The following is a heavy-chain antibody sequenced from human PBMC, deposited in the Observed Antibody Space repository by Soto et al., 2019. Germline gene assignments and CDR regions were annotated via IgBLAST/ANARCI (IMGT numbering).Heavy chain of an antibody. CDR1: GDSVSSNSAA. J-gene: IGHJ4*02. D-gene: IGHD6-19*01. Sequence: PSQTLSLTCAISGDSVSSNSAAWNWIRQSPSRGLEWLGRTYYRSKWYNDYAVSVKSRITINPDTSKNQFSLQLNSVTPEDTAVYYCARDSRNGRPVRSGWSYDYWGQGTLVTVSS. CDR3: ARDSRNGRPVRSGWSYDY. V-gene: IGHV6-1*01. CDR2: TYYRSKWYN.